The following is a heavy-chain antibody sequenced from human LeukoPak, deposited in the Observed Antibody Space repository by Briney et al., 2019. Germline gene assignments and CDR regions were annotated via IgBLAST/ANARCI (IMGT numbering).Heavy chain of an antibody. V-gene: IGHV3-21*01. Sequence: GGSLRLSCAASGFPFDSYGMNWVRQAPGKGLEWISSISSSSTYIYYADSVKGRFTISRDNAKNSLYLQMNSLRAEDTAVYYCARAYCSSTRCSYYFDSWGQGTLVTVSS. J-gene: IGHJ4*02. CDR3: ARAYCSSTRCSYYFDS. D-gene: IGHD2-2*01. CDR1: GFPFDSYG. CDR2: ISSSSTYI.